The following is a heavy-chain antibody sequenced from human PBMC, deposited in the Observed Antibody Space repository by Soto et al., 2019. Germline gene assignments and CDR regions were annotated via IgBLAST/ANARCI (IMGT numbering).Heavy chain of an antibody. CDR2: IIPIFGTA. V-gene: IGHV1-69*13. CDR1: GGTFSSYA. Sequence: SVKVSCKASGGTFSSYAISWVRQAPGQGLEWMGGIIPIFGTANYAQKFQGRVTITADESTSTAYMELSSLRSEDTAVYYCARSLEPYDILTGYFDYWGQGTLVTVSS. D-gene: IGHD3-9*01. J-gene: IGHJ4*02. CDR3: ARSLEPYDILTGYFDY.